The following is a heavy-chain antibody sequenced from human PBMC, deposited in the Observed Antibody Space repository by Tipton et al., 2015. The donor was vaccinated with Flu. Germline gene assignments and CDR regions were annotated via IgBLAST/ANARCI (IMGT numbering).Heavy chain of an antibody. J-gene: IGHJ4*02. CDR2: IYDSGST. D-gene: IGHD3-22*01. CDR3: AREKLPSTYYDTSGYVDY. CDR1: GGSISSGGYY. V-gene: IGHV4-31*03. Sequence: TLSLTCTVSGGSISSGGYYWSWIRQHPGKGLEWIGYIYDSGSTYYNPSPKSRVTISVDTSKNQFSLKLSSVTAADTAVYYCAREKLPSTYYDTSGYVDYWGQGTLVTVSS.